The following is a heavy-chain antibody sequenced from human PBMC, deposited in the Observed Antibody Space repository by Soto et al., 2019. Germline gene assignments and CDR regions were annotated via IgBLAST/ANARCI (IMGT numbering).Heavy chain of an antibody. CDR1: GYTLTELS. J-gene: IGHJ6*02. Sequence: ASVKVSCKVSGYTLTELSMHWVRQAPGKGLEWMGSFDPEDGETIYAQKYQGRVTMTEDTSTDTAYMDLSSLRSEDTAVYYCATVSFICGWYYFYGMDVWGQGTTVTV. D-gene: IGHD2-21*01. CDR2: FDPEDGET. V-gene: IGHV1-24*01. CDR3: ATVSFICGWYYFYGMDV.